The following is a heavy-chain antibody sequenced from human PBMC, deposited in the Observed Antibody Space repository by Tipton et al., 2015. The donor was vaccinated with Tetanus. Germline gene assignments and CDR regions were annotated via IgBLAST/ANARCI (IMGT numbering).Heavy chain of an antibody. Sequence: QSGAEVKKPGASVKVSCKASGYTFNTFGISWVRQAPGQGLEWMGWISVYNGNTNYGQNVQGRVTTTTDTPTSTAYRELRSLRSDDTAVYYCARVPTNPLAVDRPTDYWGQGTLVTVSS. J-gene: IGHJ4*02. CDR2: ISVYNGNT. D-gene: IGHD6-19*01. V-gene: IGHV1-18*01. CDR1: GYTFNTFG. CDR3: ARVPTNPLAVDRPTDY.